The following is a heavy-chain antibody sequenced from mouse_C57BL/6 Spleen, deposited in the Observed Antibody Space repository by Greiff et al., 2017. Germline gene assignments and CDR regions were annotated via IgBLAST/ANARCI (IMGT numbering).Heavy chain of an antibody. D-gene: IGHD3-2*02. J-gene: IGHJ2*01. Sequence: QVQLQQSGPELVKPGASVKISCKASGYAFSSSWMNWVKQRPGKGLEWIGQIYPGDGDTNYNEKFKGKATLTAAKSSSTAYMQLSSLTAEDSAVYGCARWGTAQSFYFDYWGQGTTLTVAS. CDR3: ARWGTAQSFYFDY. V-gene: IGHV1-82*01. CDR1: GYAFSSSW. CDR2: IYPGDGDT.